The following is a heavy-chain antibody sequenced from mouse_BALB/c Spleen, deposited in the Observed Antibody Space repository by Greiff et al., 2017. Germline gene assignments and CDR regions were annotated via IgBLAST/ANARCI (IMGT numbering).Heavy chain of an antibody. CDR1: GFTFSSYT. Sequence: EVQVVESGGGLVKPGGSLKLSCAASGFTFSSYTMSWVRQTPEKRLEWVATISSGGGNTYYPDSVKGRFTISRDNAKNNLYLQMSSLRSEDTALYYCARYDGLRGFAYWGQGTLVTVSA. D-gene: IGHD1-1*01. CDR3: ARYDGLRGFAY. J-gene: IGHJ3*01. V-gene: IGHV5-9*03. CDR2: ISSGGGNT.